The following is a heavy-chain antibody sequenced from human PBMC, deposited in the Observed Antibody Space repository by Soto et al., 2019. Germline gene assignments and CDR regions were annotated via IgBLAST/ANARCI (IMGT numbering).Heavy chain of an antibody. Sequence: GESLKISCKGSGYSFTSYWIGWVRQMPGKGLEWMGIIYPGDSDTRYSPSFQGQVAISADKSISTAYLQWSSLKASDTAMYYCARHVWLRYYYYGMDVWGQGTTVTVSS. V-gene: IGHV5-51*01. D-gene: IGHD3-16*01. CDR3: ARHVWLRYYYYGMDV. CDR1: GYSFTSYW. J-gene: IGHJ6*02. CDR2: IYPGDSDT.